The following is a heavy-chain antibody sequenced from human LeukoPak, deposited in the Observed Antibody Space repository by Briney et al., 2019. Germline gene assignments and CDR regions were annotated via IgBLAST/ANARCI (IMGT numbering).Heavy chain of an antibody. CDR3: ARLFSDIVVVPAAMPDPWYFDY. CDR1: GYTFTSYW. J-gene: IGHJ4*02. V-gene: IGHV5-51*01. CDR2: IYPGDSDT. Sequence: GESLKISCKGFGYTFTSYWIGWVRQMPGKGLEWMGIIYPGDSDTRYSPSFQGQVTISADKSISTAYLQWSSLKASDTAMYYCARLFSDIVVVPAAMPDPWYFDYWGQGTLVTVSS. D-gene: IGHD2-2*01.